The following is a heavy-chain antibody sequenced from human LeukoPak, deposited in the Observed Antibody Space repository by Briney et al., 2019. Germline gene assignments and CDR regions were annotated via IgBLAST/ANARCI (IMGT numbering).Heavy chain of an antibody. CDR2: INPNSGGT. Sequence: ASVKVSCKASGYTFTGYYMHWVRQAPGQGLEWMGWINPNSGGTNYAQKFQGRVTMTRDTSISTAYTELSRLRSDDTAVYYCARAYYYDSSGFAKGDWGQGTLVTVSS. CDR1: GYTFTGYY. D-gene: IGHD3-22*01. CDR3: ARAYYYDSSGFAKGD. J-gene: IGHJ4*02. V-gene: IGHV1-2*02.